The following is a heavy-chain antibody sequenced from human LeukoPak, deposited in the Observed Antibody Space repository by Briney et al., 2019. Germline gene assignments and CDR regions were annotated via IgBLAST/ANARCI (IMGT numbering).Heavy chain of an antibody. CDR1: GGSISSYY. CDR3: ARDAAGTYYYYYMDV. CDR2: IYYSGST. V-gene: IGHV4-59*01. J-gene: IGHJ6*03. Sequence: PSETLSLTCTVSGGSISSYYWSWIRQPPGKGLEWIGYIYYSGSTNYNPSLKSRVTISVDTSKNQFSPKLSSVTAADTAVYYCARDAAGTYYYYYMDVWGKGTTVTVSS. D-gene: IGHD6-19*01.